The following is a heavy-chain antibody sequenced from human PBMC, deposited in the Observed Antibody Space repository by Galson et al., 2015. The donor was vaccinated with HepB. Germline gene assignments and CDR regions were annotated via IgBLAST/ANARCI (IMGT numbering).Heavy chain of an antibody. Sequence: SLRLSCAASGFTFANYGMHWVRQAPGKGLEWVAIIAYHGSDKKYADSVKGRFTVSRDNSKNTLYLQLHSVRTEDTAVYYCAKEDNWNYWVYWGQGTLVTVSS. J-gene: IGHJ4*02. CDR1: GFTFANYG. V-gene: IGHV3-30*18. CDR3: AKEDNWNYWVY. CDR2: IAYHGSDK. D-gene: IGHD1-7*01.